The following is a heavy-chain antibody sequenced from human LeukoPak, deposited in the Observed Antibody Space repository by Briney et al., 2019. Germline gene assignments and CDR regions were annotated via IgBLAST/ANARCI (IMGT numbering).Heavy chain of an antibody. D-gene: IGHD3-10*01. Sequence: GASVKVSCKASGGTFSSYAISWVRQAPGQGLEWMGRIIPILGIANYAQKFQGRVTITADKSTSTAYMELSSLRSEDTAVYYCASSAGSGSYYTWFDPWGQGTLVTVSS. V-gene: IGHV1-69*04. CDR3: ASSAGSGSYYTWFDP. CDR2: IIPILGIA. CDR1: GGTFSSYA. J-gene: IGHJ5*02.